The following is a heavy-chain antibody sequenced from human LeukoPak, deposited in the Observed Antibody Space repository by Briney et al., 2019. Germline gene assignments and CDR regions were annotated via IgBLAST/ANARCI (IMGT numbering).Heavy chain of an antibody. CDR3: AREVDSSGVDY. CDR1: GFTFSSRS. D-gene: IGHD6-6*01. J-gene: IGHJ4*02. CDR2: ISSSSSYI. V-gene: IGHV3-21*01. Sequence: GGSLRLSCAASGFTFSSRSMTWVGHAPGNGLEGVSSISSSSSYIYYADSVKGRFTISRDDAENSLYLQMNSLRAEDTAVYYCAREVDSSGVDYWGQGTLVTV.